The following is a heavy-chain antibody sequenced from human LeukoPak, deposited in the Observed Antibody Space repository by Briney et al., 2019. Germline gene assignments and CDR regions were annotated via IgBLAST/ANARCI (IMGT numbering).Heavy chain of an antibody. J-gene: IGHJ5*02. CDR2: ISSSGTI. V-gene: IGHV3-48*01. CDR3: TREGGYYNH. Sequence: GGSLRLSCAASGFTFNGYSMNWVRQGPGKGLEWISYISSSGTIYYADSVKGRFTISRDNAKNSLYLQMNSLRAEDTAVYYCTREGGYYNHWGQGTLVTVCS. D-gene: IGHD3-10*01. CDR1: GFTFNGYS.